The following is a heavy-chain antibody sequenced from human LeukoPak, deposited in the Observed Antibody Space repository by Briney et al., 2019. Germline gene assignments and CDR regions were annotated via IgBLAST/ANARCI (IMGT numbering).Heavy chain of an antibody. CDR3: ARTHPHSSGYYYYFDY. J-gene: IGHJ4*02. D-gene: IGHD3-22*01. CDR2: ISYDGSNK. CDR1: GFTFSSYA. V-gene: IGHV3-30-3*01. Sequence: QPGGSLRLSCAASGFTFSSYAMHWVRQAPGKGLEWVAVISYDGSNKYYADSVKGRFTISRDNAKNSLYLQMNGLRAEDAAVYYCARTHPHSSGYYYYFDYWGQGTLVTVSS.